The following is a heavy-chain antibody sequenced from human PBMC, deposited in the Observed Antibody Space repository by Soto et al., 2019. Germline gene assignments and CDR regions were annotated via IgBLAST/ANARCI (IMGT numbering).Heavy chain of an antibody. CDR3: ARHPSGSGNSHFDF. CDR2: VDPNDSFA. Sequence: GESLKISCQAFEYSFRIYWISWVRQKPGGGLEWMGRVDPNDSFATYSPSFEGHVSISVDKSTNIVYLQWRSLRASDTATYYCARHPSGSGNSHFDFWGQGTPVTVSS. V-gene: IGHV5-10-1*01. J-gene: IGHJ4*02. CDR1: EYSFRIYW. D-gene: IGHD3-10*01.